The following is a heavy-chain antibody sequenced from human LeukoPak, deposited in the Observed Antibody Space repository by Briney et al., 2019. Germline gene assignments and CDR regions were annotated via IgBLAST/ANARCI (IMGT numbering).Heavy chain of an antibody. CDR3: ARGGCSSTSCSLLY. J-gene: IGHJ4*02. CDR2: ISAYNGNT. D-gene: IGHD2-2*01. Sequence: VQVSFKASGYTFTSYGISWVRQAPGQGLEWMGWISAYNGNTNYAQKLQGRVTMTTDTSTSTAYMELRSLRSDDTAVYYCARGGCSSTSCSLLYWGQGTLVTVSS. V-gene: IGHV1-18*01. CDR1: GYTFTSYG.